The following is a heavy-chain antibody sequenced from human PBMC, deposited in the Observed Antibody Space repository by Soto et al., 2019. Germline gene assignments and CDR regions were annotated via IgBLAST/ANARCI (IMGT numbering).Heavy chain of an antibody. J-gene: IGHJ5*02. CDR1: GGSISSGGYY. CDR3: ARITMVRGVMAPPLQGWFDP. V-gene: IGHV4-31*03. D-gene: IGHD3-10*01. Sequence: PSETLSLTCTVSGGSISSGGYYWSWIRQHPGKGLEWIGYIYYSGSTYYNPSLKSRVTISVDTSKNQFSLKLSSVTAADTAVYYWARITMVRGVMAPPLQGWFDPWGQGTLVTVS. CDR2: IYYSGST.